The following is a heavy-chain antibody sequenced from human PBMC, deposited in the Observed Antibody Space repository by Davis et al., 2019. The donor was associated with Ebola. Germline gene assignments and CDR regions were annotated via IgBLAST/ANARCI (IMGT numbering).Heavy chain of an antibody. V-gene: IGHV1-2*06. Sequence: AASVKVSCKASGYTFTSYYMHWVRQAPGQGLEWVGRINPNSGSTNYAQKFQGRVTMTRDTSISTAYMDVSRLRSDDTAVYYCARDDSGYDFLGVYYFYGMDVWGKGTTVTVSS. CDR1: GYTFTSYY. J-gene: IGHJ6*04. D-gene: IGHD5-12*01. CDR2: INPNSGST. CDR3: ARDDSGYDFLGVYYFYGMDV.